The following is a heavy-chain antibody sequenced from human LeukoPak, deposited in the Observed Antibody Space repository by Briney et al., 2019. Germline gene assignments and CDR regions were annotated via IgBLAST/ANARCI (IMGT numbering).Heavy chain of an antibody. D-gene: IGHD2-2*01. CDR1: GFIFSNYN. CDR2: ISITSTYV. V-gene: IGHV3-21*01. J-gene: IGHJ4*02. CDR3: ARVPHYCSSTSCHFDY. Sequence: GGSLRLSWGASGFIFSNYNMNWVRQAPEKGLEWVSSISITSTYVYYADSVKGRFTISRDNAKNSLYLQMNSLKAEDTAVYYCARVPHYCSSTSCHFDYWGQGTLVTVSS.